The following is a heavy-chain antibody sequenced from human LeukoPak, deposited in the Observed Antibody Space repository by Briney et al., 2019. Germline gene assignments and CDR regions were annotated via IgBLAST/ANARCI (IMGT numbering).Heavy chain of an antibody. Sequence: QSGRSLRLSCAASGFTFRTSPMHWVRQAPGKGLEWVAVISYDGKIKVYADSVKGRFTISRDIAKNMLYLEMNSLRTEDTAVYYCARDPQRGAPDYFDSWGQGTLVTVSS. CDR2: ISYDGKIK. D-gene: IGHD6-25*01. CDR1: GFTFRTSP. V-gene: IGHV3-30*04. CDR3: ARDPQRGAPDYFDS. J-gene: IGHJ4*02.